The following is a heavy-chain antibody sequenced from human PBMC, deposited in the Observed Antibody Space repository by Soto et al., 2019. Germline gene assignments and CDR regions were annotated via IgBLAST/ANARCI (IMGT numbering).Heavy chain of an antibody. CDR1: GFTFSSYA. CDR2: ISGSGRST. CDR3: AKEGMYYYGSGSYYKGTGYYGRDV. J-gene: IGHJ6*02. D-gene: IGHD3-10*01. V-gene: IGHV3-23*01. Sequence: EVQLLESGGGLVQPGGSLRLSCAASGFTFSSYAMSWVRQAPGKGLEWVSAISGSGRSTYYADSVKGRFTISRDNSKNTRYLQMNSLRAGDTAVYYCAKEGMYYYGSGSYYKGTGYYGRDVWGQGTTVTVSS.